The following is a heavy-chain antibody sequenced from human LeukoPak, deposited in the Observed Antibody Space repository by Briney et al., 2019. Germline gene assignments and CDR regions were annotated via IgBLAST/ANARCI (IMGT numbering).Heavy chain of an antibody. CDR2: ISYDGSKK. CDR1: GFTFSSYG. V-gene: IGHV3-30*18. D-gene: IGHD6-13*01. CDR3: AKGIAGSFDY. J-gene: IGHJ4*02. Sequence: PGGSLRLSCAASGFTFSSYGMHWVRQAPGKGLEWVAVISYDGSKKYYADSVKGRFTISRDDSKNTLYLQMNSLRAEDTAVYYCAKGIAGSFDYWGQGTLVTVSS.